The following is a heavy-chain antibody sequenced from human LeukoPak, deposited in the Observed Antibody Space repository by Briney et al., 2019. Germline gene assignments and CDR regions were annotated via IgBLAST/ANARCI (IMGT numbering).Heavy chain of an antibody. CDR1: GYTFTNFG. CDR2: ISADSGNT. J-gene: IGHJ5*02. V-gene: IGHV1-18*01. Sequence: ASVNVSCKAAGYTFTNFGTSWVRQAPGQGLEWMGWISADSGNTKYAQKLQGRITMTTDTPTSTAYMELKSLRSDDTAVYYCARGTGSSSWYDLRWFDPWGQGTLVTVSS. CDR3: ARGTGSSSWYDLRWFDP. D-gene: IGHD6-13*01.